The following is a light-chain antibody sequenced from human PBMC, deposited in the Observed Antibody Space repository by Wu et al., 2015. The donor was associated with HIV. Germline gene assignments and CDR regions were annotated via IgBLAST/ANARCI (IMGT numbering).Light chain of an antibody. CDR1: QNVGDS. CDR3: QQYDRWRT. J-gene: IGKJ1*01. CDR2: DAS. V-gene: IGKV3-11*01. Sequence: EILLTQSPVTLSLSPGDRATLFCRANQNVGDSLAWYQHKPGRAPRILIYDASTRATGIPARFSGSGSGTDFTLTISSLEPEDFAVYYCQQYDRWRTFGQGTKVESK.